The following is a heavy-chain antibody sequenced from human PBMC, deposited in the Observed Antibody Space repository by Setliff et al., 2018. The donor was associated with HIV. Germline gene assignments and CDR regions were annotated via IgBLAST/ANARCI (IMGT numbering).Heavy chain of an antibody. D-gene: IGHD6-13*01. V-gene: IGHV3-30*02. Sequence: GGSLRLSCAASGFTFSSYGLHWVRQAPGKGLEWVAFIRYDGSNTDYADSVKGRFTISRDNSRNTLYLQMNGLRAEDTALYYCAKVRPRQLVSAKPPYFFDYWGQGTLVTVSS. CDR1: GFTFSSYG. J-gene: IGHJ4*02. CDR3: AKVRPRQLVSAKPPYFFDY. CDR2: IRYDGSNT.